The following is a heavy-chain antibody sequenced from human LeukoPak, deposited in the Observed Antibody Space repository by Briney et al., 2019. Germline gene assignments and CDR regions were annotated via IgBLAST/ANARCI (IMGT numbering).Heavy chain of an antibody. Sequence: GGSLRLSCAASGFTFSNYAMNWVRQVPGKGLEWVSIISGNGVTTYYADSVKGRFTISRDNSKNTLYLQMNSLRAEDTAVYYCARVPAPPRQGLYDYWGQGTLVTVSS. V-gene: IGHV3-23*01. J-gene: IGHJ4*02. CDR2: ISGNGVTT. CDR1: GFTFSNYA. CDR3: ARVPAPPRQGLYDY.